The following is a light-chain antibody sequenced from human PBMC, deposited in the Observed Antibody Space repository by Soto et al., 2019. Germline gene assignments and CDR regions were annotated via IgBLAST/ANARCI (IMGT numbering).Light chain of an antibody. J-gene: IGLJ1*01. CDR2: DVN. Sequence: QSALTQPPSASGSPGQSVAISCTGTASDIGGYTFVSWYQQHPGKAPKLLIYDVNKRPSGAPDRFSGSKSGNTASLTVSGLQAEDEADYYCSAHGGTNPYVFGTGTQLTVL. CDR1: ASDIGGYTF. V-gene: IGLV2-8*01. CDR3: SAHGGTNPYV.